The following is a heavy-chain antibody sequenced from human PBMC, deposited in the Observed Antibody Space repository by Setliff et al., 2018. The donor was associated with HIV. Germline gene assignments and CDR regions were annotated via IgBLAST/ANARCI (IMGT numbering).Heavy chain of an antibody. CDR2: ISYGGIT. CDR3: ARVPGRDYYDTSGDFDY. CDR1: GGSISSSHDF. V-gene: IGHV4-39*06. D-gene: IGHD3-22*01. J-gene: IGHJ4*02. Sequence: PSETLSLTCTVSGGSISSSHDFWNWIRQPPGKGLEWIGAISYGGITYYNPSLTSRVTISVDTSKNQFPLKVTSVTAADTAVYYCARVPGRDYYDTSGDFDYWGLGTLVTVSS.